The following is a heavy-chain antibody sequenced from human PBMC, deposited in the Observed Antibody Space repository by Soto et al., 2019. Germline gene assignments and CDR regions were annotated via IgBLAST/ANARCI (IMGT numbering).Heavy chain of an antibody. J-gene: IGHJ4*02. CDR2: IVVGSGNT. V-gene: IGHV1-58*01. CDR1: GFTFTSSA. CDR3: AAQSYSSSRNDY. D-gene: IGHD6-13*01. Sequence: ASVKVSCKASGFTFTSSAVQWVRQARGQRLEWIGWIVVGSGNTNYAQKFQERVTITRDMSTSTAYMELSSLRSEDTAVYYCAAQSYSSSRNDYWGQGTLVTVSS.